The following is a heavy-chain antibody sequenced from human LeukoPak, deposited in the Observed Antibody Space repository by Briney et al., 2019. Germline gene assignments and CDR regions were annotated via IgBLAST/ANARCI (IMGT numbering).Heavy chain of an antibody. CDR3: ARVLRCSRTSCYSYFDY. D-gene: IGHD2-2*01. CDR1: GFTFSNYW. Sequence: GGSLRLSCAASGFTFSNYWMHWVRRTPGKGLVWVSRIDDEGSTTNYADSVKGRFTISRDNAKNTLYLQMNSLRAEDTAVYYCARVLRCSRTSCYSYFDYWGQGSLVTVSS. CDR2: IDDEGSTT. V-gene: IGHV3-74*01. J-gene: IGHJ4*02.